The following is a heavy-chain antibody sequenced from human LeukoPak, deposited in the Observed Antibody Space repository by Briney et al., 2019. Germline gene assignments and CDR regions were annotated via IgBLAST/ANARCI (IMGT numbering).Heavy chain of an antibody. V-gene: IGHV3-7*03. D-gene: IGHD4-17*01. CDR1: GFTFSTYW. CDR2: IKEDGSEK. Sequence: PGGSLRLSRAASGFTFSTYWMSWVRQAPGKGLEWVANIKEDGSEKYYVDSVKGRFTISRDNAKNSLYLQMNSLRAEDTAVYYCARTTVKRDYFDYWGQGTLVTVSS. J-gene: IGHJ4*02. CDR3: ARTTVKRDYFDY.